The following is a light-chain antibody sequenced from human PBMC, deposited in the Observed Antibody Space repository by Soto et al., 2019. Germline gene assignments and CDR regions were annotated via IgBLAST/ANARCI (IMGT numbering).Light chain of an antibody. CDR3: QQYHHSLWT. CDR1: QTVSSIY. CDR2: NGS. J-gene: IGKJ1*01. V-gene: IGKV3-20*01. Sequence: IVLTQSPGTLSVSPGERATLSCRASQTVSSIYLAWYQQKPGQAPRLLIYNGSSRATGIPDRFSGSGSGTDVTITISRLQPEDCGVYDCQQYHHSLWTFGQGTKVDIK.